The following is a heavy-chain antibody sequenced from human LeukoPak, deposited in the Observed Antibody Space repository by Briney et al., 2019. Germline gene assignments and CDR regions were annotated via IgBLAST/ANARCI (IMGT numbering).Heavy chain of an antibody. CDR2: ISSSGGLI. CDR1: GFTLSSYS. D-gene: IGHD1-14*01. V-gene: IGHV3-21*01. Sequence: GGSLRLSCAASGFTLSSYSMNWVRQAPGKGLEWVSSISSSGGLIYYADSLKGRFTVSRDNAKNSLYLQMNSLRAEDTAVYYCAKNGEPHYYMDVLGKGTMVTVSS. J-gene: IGHJ6*03. CDR3: AKNGEPHYYMDV.